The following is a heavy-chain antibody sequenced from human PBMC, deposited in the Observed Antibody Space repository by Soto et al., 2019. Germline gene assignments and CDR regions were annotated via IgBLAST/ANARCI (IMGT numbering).Heavy chain of an antibody. J-gene: IGHJ5*02. CDR1: GGTFSSYI. CDR2: IIPIFGAA. V-gene: IGHV1-69*01. D-gene: IGHD2-2*01. CDR3: ARAYASNKYWFDP. Sequence: QVQLVQSGAEVKKPGSSVKVSCKASGGTFSSYIITWVRQAPGQGLEWMGGIIPIFGAATYAQKFQDRVPITADESTTTAYMELSSLGSEDTAVYFCARAYASNKYWFDPWGQGTLVTVSS.